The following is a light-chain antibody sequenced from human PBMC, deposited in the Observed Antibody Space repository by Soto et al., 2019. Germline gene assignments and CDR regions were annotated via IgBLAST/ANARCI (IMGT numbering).Light chain of an antibody. Sequence: EVVLTQSPGTVSLSPGERATLSCRASQSVTSNYLAWYKQKPGQAPRLLIYAASSRATGIPDRFSGSGSGTDFTLSISRLEPEDFAVYYCHQYGSSITWTFGQGTKVEIK. CDR2: AAS. J-gene: IGKJ1*01. CDR1: QSVTSNY. V-gene: IGKV3-20*01. CDR3: HQYGSSITWT.